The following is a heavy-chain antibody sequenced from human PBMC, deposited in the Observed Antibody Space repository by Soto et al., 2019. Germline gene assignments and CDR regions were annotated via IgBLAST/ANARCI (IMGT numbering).Heavy chain of an antibody. Sequence: GGSLRLSCAASGFTFSSYAMNWVRQAPGKRMEWVASSIGSGVNTYHADAVRGRFTISRDNSKSTLYLQMDSLRVEDTAIYYCAKAPLISCSGAKCYHFDSWGQGTLVTVSS. D-gene: IGHD6-25*01. V-gene: IGHV3-23*01. CDR3: AKAPLISCSGAKCYHFDS. CDR1: GFTFSSYA. CDR2: SIGSGVNT. J-gene: IGHJ4*02.